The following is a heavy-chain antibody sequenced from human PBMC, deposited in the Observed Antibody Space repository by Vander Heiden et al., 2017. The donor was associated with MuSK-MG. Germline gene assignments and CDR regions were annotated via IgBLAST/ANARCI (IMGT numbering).Heavy chain of an antibody. CDR2: IYHSGST. CDR1: GYSISSGYY. Sequence: QVQLQESGPGLVKPSETLSLTCAVSGYSISSGYYWGWIRQPPGKGLEWIGSIYHSGSTYYNPSLKSRVTISVDTSKNQFSLKLSSVTAADTAVYYCARLEWELRRSVFDPWGQGTMVTVYS. J-gene: IGHJ5*02. D-gene: IGHD1-26*01. CDR3: ARLEWELRRSVFDP. V-gene: IGHV4-38-2*01.